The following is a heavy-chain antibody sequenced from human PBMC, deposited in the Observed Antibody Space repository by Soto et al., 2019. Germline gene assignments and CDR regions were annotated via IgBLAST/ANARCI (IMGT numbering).Heavy chain of an antibody. CDR1: GFTFFSYA. Sequence: EVQLLESGGGLVQPGGSLRLSCAASGFTFFSYAMTWVRQAPGRGLEWVSGISGSGGSTDYADSVKGRFTISRDNSKNTLYLQMNSLRAEETAVYFCATPIGKEHCSGGSCYSGGDYWGQGTLVTVSS. CDR3: ATPIGKEHCSGGSCYSGGDY. V-gene: IGHV3-23*01. J-gene: IGHJ4*02. D-gene: IGHD2-15*01. CDR2: ISGSGGST.